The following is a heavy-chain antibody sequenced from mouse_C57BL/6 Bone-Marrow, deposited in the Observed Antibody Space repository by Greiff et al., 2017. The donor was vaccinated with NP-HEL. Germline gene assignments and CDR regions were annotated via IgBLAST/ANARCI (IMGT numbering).Heavy chain of an antibody. V-gene: IGHV6-3*01. Sequence: DVHLVESGGGLVQPGGSMKLSCVASGFTFSNYWMNWVRQSPEKGLEWVAQIRLKSDNYATHYAESVKGRFTISRDDSKSSVYLQMNNLRAEDTGIYYCTVLGYWGQGTTLTVSS. CDR3: TVLGY. CDR1: GFTFSNYW. D-gene: IGHD4-1*01. CDR2: IRLKSDNYAT. J-gene: IGHJ2*01.